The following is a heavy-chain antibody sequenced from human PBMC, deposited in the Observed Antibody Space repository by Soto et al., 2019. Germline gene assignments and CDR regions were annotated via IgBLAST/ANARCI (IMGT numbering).Heavy chain of an antibody. CDR2: ISDSSSTI. D-gene: IGHD3-22*01. V-gene: IGHV3-48*01. Sequence: PGGSLRLSCTASGFIFNDYYMNWVRQAPGKGLEWVSYISDSSSTIHYADSVKGRFTISRDNAKNSLYLQMNSLRAEDTAVYYCARDDYPYYDDSSGYHFDYWGQGALVTVSS. CDR1: GFIFNDYY. CDR3: ARDDYPYYDDSSGYHFDY. J-gene: IGHJ4*02.